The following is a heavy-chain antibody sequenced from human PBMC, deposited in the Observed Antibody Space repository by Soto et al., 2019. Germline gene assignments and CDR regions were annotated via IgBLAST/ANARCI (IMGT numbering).Heavy chain of an antibody. V-gene: IGHV3-23*01. CDR2: ISTRGGTA. J-gene: IGHJ5*02. Sequence: EVQLLESGGGLVQPGGSLRVSCAASTFTFSSYAMSWVRQAPGKGLEWVSSISTRGGTAYYADSVKGRFTISRDNSKNTVDVQVNSLRAEDTALYSCAKGGGANYFDPWGLGTLVTVSS. CDR1: TFTFSSYA. D-gene: IGHD1-7*01. CDR3: AKGGGANYFDP.